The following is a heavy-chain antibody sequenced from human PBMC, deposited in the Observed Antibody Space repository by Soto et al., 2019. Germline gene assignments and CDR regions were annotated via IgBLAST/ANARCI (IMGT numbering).Heavy chain of an antibody. D-gene: IGHD4-17*01. J-gene: IGHJ5*02. V-gene: IGHV2-5*01. CDR3: AHRGYGDYPRDNWFDP. CDR1: GFSLSTSGLG. Sequence: QITLKESGPTLVKPTQPLTLTCSFSGFSLSTSGLGVGWIRQPPGKALEWLALIYWNDDERYSPSLKNRVTITKDAYKNQVVLTMSNMDPVDTATYYCAHRGYGDYPRDNWFDPWGQGTLVTVSS. CDR2: IYWNDDE.